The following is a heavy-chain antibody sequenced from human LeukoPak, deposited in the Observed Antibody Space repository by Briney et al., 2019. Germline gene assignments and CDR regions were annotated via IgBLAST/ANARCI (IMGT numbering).Heavy chain of an antibody. CDR1: GYSFTSYW. CDR3: ARRSYYDSSGYYHSVFYYFDY. J-gene: IGHJ4*02. D-gene: IGHD3-22*01. CDR2: IYPGDSDT. Sequence: GESLKISCKGSGYSFTSYWIAWVRQMPGKGLEWMGIIYPGDSDTRYSPSFQGQVTISADKSISTAYLQWSSLKASDTAMYYCARRSYYDSSGYYHSVFYYFDYWGQGTLVTVSS. V-gene: IGHV5-51*01.